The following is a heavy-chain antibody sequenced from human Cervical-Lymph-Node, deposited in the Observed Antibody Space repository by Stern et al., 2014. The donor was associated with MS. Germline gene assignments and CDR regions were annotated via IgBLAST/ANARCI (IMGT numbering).Heavy chain of an antibody. V-gene: IGHV1-46*01. CDR3: AWGRALGDF. CDR1: GMSFTSYF. Sequence: QVQLVESWAEVKKPGASLRVSCKASGMSFTSYFFHWVRQAPGPGPQWMGMIDPSAGSAMYAQRSQGRLTMTRDTSTSTVYMQLHSLRSEDTAVYYCAWGRALGDFWGQGTRVTVSS. CDR2: IDPSAGSA. D-gene: IGHD7-27*01. J-gene: IGHJ4*02.